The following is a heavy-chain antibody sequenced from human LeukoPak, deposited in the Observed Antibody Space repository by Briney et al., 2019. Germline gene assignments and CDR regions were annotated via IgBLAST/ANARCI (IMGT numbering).Heavy chain of an antibody. Sequence: PGGSLRLSCAASGFTFSRYGMHWVRQAPGKGLEWVAFIRYDGSNKYYADSVKGRFTISRDNSKNTLYLQMNSLRAEDTAVYYCASAYYDILTGPDYWGQGTLVTVSS. D-gene: IGHD3-9*01. CDR1: GFTFSRYG. J-gene: IGHJ4*02. V-gene: IGHV3-30*02. CDR2: IRYDGSNK. CDR3: ASAYYDILTGPDY.